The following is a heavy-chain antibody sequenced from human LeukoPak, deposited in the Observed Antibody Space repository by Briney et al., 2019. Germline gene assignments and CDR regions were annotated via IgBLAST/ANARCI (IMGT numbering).Heavy chain of an antibody. V-gene: IGHV1-18*01. Sequence: ASVKVSCKASDYTFSSYGISWVRQAPGQGLEWMGWISGYNGNTEYAQKLQGRVTMTTDTSTSTAYMELRSLRSDDTAVYYCAREGHAYCSSTSCYPNYYGMDVWGQGTTVTVSS. CDR2: ISGYNGNT. CDR3: AREGHAYCSSTSCYPNYYGMDV. CDR1: DYTFSSYG. J-gene: IGHJ6*02. D-gene: IGHD2-2*01.